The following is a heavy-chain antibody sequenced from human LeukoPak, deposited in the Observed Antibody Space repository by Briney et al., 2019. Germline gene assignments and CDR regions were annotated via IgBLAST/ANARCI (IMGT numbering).Heavy chain of an antibody. V-gene: IGHV3-30*18. CDR3: AKCQGRVCSSTPHGMDV. J-gene: IGHJ6*02. CDR2: ISYGGSIK. CDR1: GFTFSSHG. Sequence: GGSLRLSCAASGFTFSSHGMHWVRQAPGKGLEWVAVISYGGSIKYYADSVKGRFTISRDNSKNTLYLQMNSLRAEDTAVYYCAKCQGRVCSSTPHGMDVWGRGTTVTVSS. D-gene: IGHD2-2*01.